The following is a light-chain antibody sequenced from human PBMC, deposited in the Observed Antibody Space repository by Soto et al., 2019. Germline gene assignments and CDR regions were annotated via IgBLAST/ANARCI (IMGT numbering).Light chain of an antibody. J-gene: IGLJ2*01. Sequence: QSALTQPASVSGSPGQSITISCTGTSSDVGGYNYVSWSQQHPGKAPKLTIYAVSNRPAGVSNRFSGSKSGNTASLTISGLQAEDEADYYCSSYTSSSTVLFGGGTKLTVL. CDR3: SSYTSSSTVL. V-gene: IGLV2-14*01. CDR1: SSDVGGYNY. CDR2: AVS.